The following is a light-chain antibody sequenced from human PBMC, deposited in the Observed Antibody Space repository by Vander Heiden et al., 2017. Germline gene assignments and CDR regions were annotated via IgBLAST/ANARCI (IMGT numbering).Light chain of an antibody. CDR3: SSYTSSSTLWV. V-gene: IGLV2-14*01. J-gene: IGLJ3*02. CDR2: DVY. CDR1: SSDVVGYNY. Sequence: SALTQPASVSGSPGQSITISCTGTSSDVVGYNYVSWYQQDPGKAPELMIYDVYDRPSGVSNRFSGSKSGNTASLTISGLQADDEAYYYCSSYTSSSTLWVFGGGTKLTVL.